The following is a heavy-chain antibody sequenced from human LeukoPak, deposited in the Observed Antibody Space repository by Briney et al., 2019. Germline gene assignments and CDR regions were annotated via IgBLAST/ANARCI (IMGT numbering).Heavy chain of an antibody. CDR2: IYTSGST. CDR3: ARASMEDIVVVPAAIKWYFDL. Sequence: SETLSLTCTVSGGSISSGSYYWSWIRQPAGKGLEWIGRIYTSGSTNYNPSLKSRVTISVDTSKNQFSLKLSSVTAADTAVYYCARASMEDIVVVPAAIKWYFDLWGRGSLVTVSS. J-gene: IGHJ2*01. V-gene: IGHV4-61*02. CDR1: GGSISSGSYY. D-gene: IGHD2-2*01.